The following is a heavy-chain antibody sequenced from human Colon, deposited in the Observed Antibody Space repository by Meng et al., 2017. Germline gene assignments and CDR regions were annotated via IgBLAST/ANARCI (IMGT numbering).Heavy chain of an antibody. CDR1: GASITTRNW. Sequence: QVHLPESGPGLVKPSATLPLTCSVSGASITTRNWWNWVRQAPGKGLEWIGDVFHTGGTSYNPSLESRLTISVDRSKNQFYLNLRSVTAADTATYYCARGGDWGFDYWGPGTLVTVSS. CDR3: ARGGDWGFDY. CDR2: VFHTGGT. J-gene: IGHJ4*02. V-gene: IGHV4-4*02. D-gene: IGHD3-16*01.